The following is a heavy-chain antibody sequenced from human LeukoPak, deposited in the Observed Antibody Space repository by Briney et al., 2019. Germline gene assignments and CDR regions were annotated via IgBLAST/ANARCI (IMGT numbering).Heavy chain of an antibody. Sequence: ASVKVSCTASGGTFSSYAISWVRQAPGQGLEWMGGIIPIFGTANYAQKFQGRVTITADESTSTAYMELSSLRSEDTAVYYCARGFSRQKVIALDYWGQGTLVTVSS. CDR2: IIPIFGTA. D-gene: IGHD2-21*01. J-gene: IGHJ4*02. CDR1: GGTFSSYA. CDR3: ARGFSRQKVIALDY. V-gene: IGHV1-69*13.